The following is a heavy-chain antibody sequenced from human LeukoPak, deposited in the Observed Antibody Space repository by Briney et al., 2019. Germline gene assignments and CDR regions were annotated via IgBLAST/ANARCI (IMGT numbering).Heavy chain of an antibody. CDR1: GYSFTSYW. Sequence: GESLKISCKGSGYSFTSYWIGWVRQMPGKGLEWMGIIYPGDSDTRYSPSFQGQVTISADKSISTAYLQWSSLKASDTAMYYCARWIHYGSNARYFDLWGRGTLVTVSS. V-gene: IGHV5-51*01. CDR2: IYPGDSDT. J-gene: IGHJ2*01. CDR3: ARWIHYGSNARYFDL. D-gene: IGHD3-10*01.